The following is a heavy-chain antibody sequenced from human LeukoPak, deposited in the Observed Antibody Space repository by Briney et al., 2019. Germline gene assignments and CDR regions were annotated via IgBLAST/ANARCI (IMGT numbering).Heavy chain of an antibody. V-gene: IGHV5-51*01. D-gene: IGHD5-18*01. Sequence: PGESLKTSCKGSGYTFTKYWIGWVRQMSGKGLEWMGIIYPGDSDTRDSPSFQGQVTMSVDKSISTAYLQWRSLKASDTAMYYCARGSVDTAMTFDYWGQGTLVTVSS. CDR1: GYTFTKYW. J-gene: IGHJ4*02. CDR3: ARGSVDTAMTFDY. CDR2: IYPGDSDT.